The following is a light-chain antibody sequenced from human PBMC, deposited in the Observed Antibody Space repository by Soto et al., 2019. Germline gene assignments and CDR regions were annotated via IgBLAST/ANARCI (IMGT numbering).Light chain of an antibody. CDR2: GAS. CDR3: QQSGSSPHT. Sequence: ETVLTQSPGTLSLSPGERATLSCRASQRVYSSFLAWYQQKPGQAPRLLIYGASSRATGIPDRCSGSGSGTDFTLTISRQEPEYFSVYFCQQSGSSPHTFGGGTKVEIK. V-gene: IGKV3-20*01. J-gene: IGKJ4*01. CDR1: QRVYSSF.